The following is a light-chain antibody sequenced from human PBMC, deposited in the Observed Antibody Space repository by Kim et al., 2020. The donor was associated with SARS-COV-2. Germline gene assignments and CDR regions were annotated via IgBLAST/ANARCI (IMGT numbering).Light chain of an antibody. CDR3: QQYNNWPLT. V-gene: IGKV3-15*01. CDR1: QDIRSD. J-gene: IGKJ4*01. CDR2: EAS. Sequence: LSPGEGATLSCRTSQDIRSDLSWFQQRPGQAPRLIIYEASTRATAIPARFSGGGSGTEFTLTINSLQSEDFAVYYCQQYNNWPLTFGEGTKVDIK.